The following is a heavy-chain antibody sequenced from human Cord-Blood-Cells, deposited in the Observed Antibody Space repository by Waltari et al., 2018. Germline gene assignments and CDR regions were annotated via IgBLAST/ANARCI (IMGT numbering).Heavy chain of an antibody. Sequence: TSVKVSCKASGFTFTSSAVQWVRQARGQRLEWIGWIVVGSGNTNYAQKFQERVTITRDMSTSTAYMELSSLRSEDTAVYYCAATPNYDILTGYYNYFDYWGQGTLVTVSS. J-gene: IGHJ4*02. CDR2: IVVGSGNT. V-gene: IGHV1-58*01. CDR1: GFTFTSSA. CDR3: AATPNYDILTGYYNYFDY. D-gene: IGHD3-9*01.